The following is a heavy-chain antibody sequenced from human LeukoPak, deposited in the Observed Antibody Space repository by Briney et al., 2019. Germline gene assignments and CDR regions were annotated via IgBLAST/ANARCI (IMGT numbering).Heavy chain of an antibody. CDR3: ARVGSSSSNWFDP. J-gene: IGHJ5*02. V-gene: IGHV4-4*07. D-gene: IGHD6-6*01. CDR1: GGSISSYY. CDR2: IYTSGST. Sequence: SETLSLTCTVSGGSISSYYWSWIRQPAGKGLEWIGRIYTSGSTNYNPSLKSRVTISVDTSKDQFSLKLSSVTAADTAVYYCARVGSSSSNWFDPWGQGTLVTVSS.